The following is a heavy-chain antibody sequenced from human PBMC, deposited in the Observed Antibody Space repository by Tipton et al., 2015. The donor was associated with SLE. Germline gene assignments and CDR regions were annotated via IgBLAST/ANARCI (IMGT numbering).Heavy chain of an antibody. CDR3: ARGDPQGLEPFDY. Sequence: TLSLTCTVSGGSISSGGYYWSWIRQHPGKGLEWIGYIYYSGSTYYNPSLKSRVTISVDTSKNQLSLQLSSVTTADTAVYYCARGDPQGLEPFDYWGQGTLVTVSS. J-gene: IGHJ4*02. D-gene: IGHD1-1*01. CDR1: GGSISSGGYY. V-gene: IGHV4-31*03. CDR2: IYYSGST.